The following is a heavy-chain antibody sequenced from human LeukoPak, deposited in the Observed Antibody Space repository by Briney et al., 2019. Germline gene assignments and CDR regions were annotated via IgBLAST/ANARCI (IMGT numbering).Heavy chain of an antibody. Sequence: ASVKVSCKASGYTFTSYAMHWVRQAPGQRLEWMGWINAGNGNTKYSQEFQGRVTITRDTSASTAYMELSSLRSEDTAVYYCARVGVAGTFYYGMDVWGQGTTVTVSS. V-gene: IGHV1-3*01. CDR3: ARVGVAGTFYYGMDV. J-gene: IGHJ6*02. CDR1: GYTFTSYA. CDR2: INAGNGNT. D-gene: IGHD6-19*01.